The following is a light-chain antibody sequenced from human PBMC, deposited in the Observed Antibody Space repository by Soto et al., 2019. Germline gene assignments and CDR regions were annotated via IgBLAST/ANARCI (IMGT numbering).Light chain of an antibody. CDR3: RSYAGSNNLGV. CDR2: EVS. Sequence: QSALTQPPSASGSPGQSVTISCTGTSSDVGGYNYVSWYQQHPGKAPKLMIYEVSKRPSGVPDRFSGSKSGNTASLTVSGLQAEDDAAYYCRSYAGSNNLGVFGGGPTLTVL. J-gene: IGLJ2*01. CDR1: SSDVGGYNY. V-gene: IGLV2-8*01.